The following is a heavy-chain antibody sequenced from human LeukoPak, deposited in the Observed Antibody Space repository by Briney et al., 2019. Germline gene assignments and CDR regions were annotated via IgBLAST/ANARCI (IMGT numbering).Heavy chain of an antibody. CDR1: GFTFSSYA. J-gene: IGHJ5*02. CDR2: ISYDGSNK. D-gene: IGHD3-9*01. V-gene: IGHV3-30*04. CDR3: ARERLRPKLRYFDSGWFDP. Sequence: GRSLRLSCAASGFTFSSYAMHWVRQAPGKGLEWVAVISYDGSNKYYADSVKGRFTISRDNYKNTLYLQMNSLRAEDTAVYYCARERLRPKLRYFDSGWFDPWGQGTLVTVSS.